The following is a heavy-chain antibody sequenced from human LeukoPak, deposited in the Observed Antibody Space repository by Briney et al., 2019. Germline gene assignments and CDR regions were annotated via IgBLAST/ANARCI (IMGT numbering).Heavy chain of an antibody. V-gene: IGHV3-15*01. J-gene: IGHJ4*02. Sequence: PGGSLRLSCAASGFAITNACMSWVRRAPGKGLEWVGRIRSKNNGGTTDYAAPVRGRFSISRDDSKSTLYLQMNILKTEDTAVYYCTTDPGYLGLYYFDYWGQGTLVTVSS. CDR2: IRSKNNGGTT. CDR3: TTDPGYLGLYYFDY. CDR1: GFAITNAC. D-gene: IGHD5-12*01.